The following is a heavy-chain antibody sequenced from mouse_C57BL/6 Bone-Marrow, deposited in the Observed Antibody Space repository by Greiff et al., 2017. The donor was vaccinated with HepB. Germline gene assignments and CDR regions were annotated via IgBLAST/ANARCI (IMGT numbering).Heavy chain of an antibody. D-gene: IGHD2-3*01. V-gene: IGHV1-85*01. Sequence: QVQLKESGPELVKPGASVKLSCKASGYTFTSYDINWVKQRPGQGLEWIGWIYPRDGSTKYNEKFKGKATLTVDTSSSTAYMELHSLTSEDSAVYFCAGYYYFDYWGQGTTLTVSS. CDR2: IYPRDGST. J-gene: IGHJ2*01. CDR1: GYTFTSYD. CDR3: AGYYYFDY.